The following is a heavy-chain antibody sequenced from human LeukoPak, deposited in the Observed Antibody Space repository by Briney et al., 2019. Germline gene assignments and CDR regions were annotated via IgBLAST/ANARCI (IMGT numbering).Heavy chain of an antibody. CDR3: ARGVFSTYSYGFDNFQD. CDR1: GGTFSRSG. CDR2: IIPLFWTA. V-gene: IGHV1-69*06. D-gene: IGHD5-18*01. J-gene: IGHJ4*02. Sequence: ASVKVSCKASGGTFSRSGFSWVRQAPGQGLEWMGGIIPLFWTANYAQKFQHRVTITADKSTNTAYMELSSLRSADTAVYYCARGVFSTYSYGFDNFQDWGQGTLVTVSS.